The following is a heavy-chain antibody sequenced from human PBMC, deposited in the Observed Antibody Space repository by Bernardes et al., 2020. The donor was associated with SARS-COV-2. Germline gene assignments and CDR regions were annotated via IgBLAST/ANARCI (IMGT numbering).Heavy chain of an antibody. CDR3: ARGRGDVTMTVVIITAVAYYFDR. D-gene: IGHD3-22*01. CDR2: ISGYNDNT. J-gene: IGHJ4*02. V-gene: IGHV1-18*01. CDR1: GYSFTSYG. Sequence: ASVKVSCKASGYSFTSYGISWVRQAPGQGLEWVGWISGYNDNTNSAQNLQGRVTVTTDTSTSTAYMELRSLTSDDTGVYYCARGRGDVTMTVVIITAVAYYFDRWGQGTQVTVSS.